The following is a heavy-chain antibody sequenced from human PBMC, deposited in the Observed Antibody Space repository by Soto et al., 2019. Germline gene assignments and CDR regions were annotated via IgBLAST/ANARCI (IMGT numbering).Heavy chain of an antibody. D-gene: IGHD3-10*01. V-gene: IGHV3-30*18. CDR2: ISYDGSNK. CDR3: AKEGGYNGSGSDSVVGNYYGMDV. Sequence: QVQLVESGGGVVQPGRSLRLSCAASGFTFSSYGMHWVRQAPGKGLEWVAVISYDGSNKYYADSVKGRFTISRDNSKNSRYLKMNSLRAEATDVYYGAKEGGYNGSGSDSVVGNYYGMDVWGQGTTVTASS. CDR1: GFTFSSYG. J-gene: IGHJ6*02.